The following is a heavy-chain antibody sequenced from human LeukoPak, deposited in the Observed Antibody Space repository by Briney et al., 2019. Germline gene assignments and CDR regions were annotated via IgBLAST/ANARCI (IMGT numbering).Heavy chain of an antibody. D-gene: IGHD3-22*01. CDR1: GYTFTSYY. CDR3: ARGGGTYYYDSSGYYPDYYYYGMDV. J-gene: IGHJ6*02. CDR2: INPSGGST. V-gene: IGHV1-46*01. Sequence: ASVKVSCKASGYTFTSYYMHWVRQAPGQGLEWMGIINPSGGSTSYAQKFQGRVTMTRDTSTSTVYMELSSLRSEDTAVYYCARGGGTYYYDSSGYYPDYYYYGMDVWGQGTTVTVSS.